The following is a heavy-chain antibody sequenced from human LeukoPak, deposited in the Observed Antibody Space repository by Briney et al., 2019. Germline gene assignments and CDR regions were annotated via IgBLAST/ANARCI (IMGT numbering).Heavy chain of an antibody. CDR3: ARSVVPAAMVDY. Sequence: GASVKVSCKASGYTFTDYYMHWVRQAPGQGLEWMGWINPNSGGTNYAQKFQGWVTMTRDTSISTAYMELSRLRSDDTAVYYCARSVVPAAMVDYWGQGTLVTVSS. D-gene: IGHD2-2*01. CDR2: INPNSGGT. J-gene: IGHJ4*02. CDR1: GYTFTDYY. V-gene: IGHV1-2*04.